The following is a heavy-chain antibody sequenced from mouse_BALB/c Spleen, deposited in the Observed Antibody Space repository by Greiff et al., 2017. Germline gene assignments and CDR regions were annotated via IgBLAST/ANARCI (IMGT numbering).Heavy chain of an antibody. V-gene: IGHV5-17*02. CDR1: GFTFSSFG. Sequence: EVKLVESGGGLVQPGGSRELSCAASGFTFSSFGMHWVRQAPEKGLEWVAYISSGSSTIYYADTVKGRFTISRDNPKNTLFLQMTSLRSEDTAMYYCARSRGDGYHWYFDVWGAGTTVTVSS. J-gene: IGHJ1*01. D-gene: IGHD2-3*01. CDR3: ARSRGDGYHWYFDV. CDR2: ISSGSSTI.